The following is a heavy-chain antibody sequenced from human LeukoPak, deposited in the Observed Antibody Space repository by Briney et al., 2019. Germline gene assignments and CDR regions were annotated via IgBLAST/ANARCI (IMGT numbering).Heavy chain of an antibody. CDR2: VFHRGTT. J-gene: IGHJ5*02. V-gene: IGHV4-38-2*02. CDR1: GYSINSAFY. CDR3: VRDGYYGSGSPGWFGP. Sequence: SETLSPTCTVSGYSINSAFYWGWIRVPPGKGLEWIGSVFHRGTTYYNSSLKSRVNISIDTSKNQFSLKLNSLTAEDTAMYYCVRDGYYGSGSPGWFGPWGPGTLVIVSS. D-gene: IGHD3-10*01.